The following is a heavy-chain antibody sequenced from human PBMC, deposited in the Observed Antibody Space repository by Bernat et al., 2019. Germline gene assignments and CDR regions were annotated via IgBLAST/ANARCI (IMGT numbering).Heavy chain of an antibody. D-gene: IGHD1-14*01. CDR3: AKTRNLVFYGMDV. CDR2: ISGSGDNT. Sequence: EVQLLESGGGLVQPGGSLRLSCVASGFTFSSYAMNWVRQAPGKGLQWVSGISGSGDNTYYADCVKGRFNISRDNSKNMLFLLMNSLRAEDTAVYYCAKTRNLVFYGMDVWGRGTTVTVSS. V-gene: IGHV3-23*01. CDR1: GFTFSSYA. J-gene: IGHJ6*02.